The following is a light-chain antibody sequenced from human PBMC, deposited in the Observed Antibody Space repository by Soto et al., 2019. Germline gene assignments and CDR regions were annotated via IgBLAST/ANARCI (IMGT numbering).Light chain of an antibody. CDR1: SSDVGVYNY. CDR2: DVN. CDR3: SSYTSSSSVI. J-gene: IGLJ2*01. V-gene: IGLV2-14*01. Sequence: QSALTQPASVSGSPGQSITISCTGTSSDVGVYNYVSWYQQHPGKAPKLMIYDVNNRPSGVSNRFSGSKSGNTASLTISGLQAEDEADYYCSSYTSSSSVIFGGGTKLTVL.